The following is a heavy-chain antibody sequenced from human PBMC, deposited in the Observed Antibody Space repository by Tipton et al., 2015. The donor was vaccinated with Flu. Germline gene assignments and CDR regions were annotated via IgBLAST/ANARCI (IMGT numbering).Heavy chain of an antibody. V-gene: IGHV4-59*08. Sequence: TLSLTCTVSGGSIGSFYWNWIRQPPGKGMEWIGNIHRTGSTYFNPSLTGRVTISVDTSKNQFSLRLTSVTAADTAVYYCARRDYSNYVSEPKNWFDPWGRGTLVTVSS. CDR3: ARRDYSNYVSEPKNWFDP. J-gene: IGHJ5*02. CDR1: GGSIGSFY. D-gene: IGHD4-11*01. CDR2: IHRTGST.